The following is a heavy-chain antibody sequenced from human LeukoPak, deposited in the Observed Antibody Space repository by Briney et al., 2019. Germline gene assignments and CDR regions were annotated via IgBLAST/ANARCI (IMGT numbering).Heavy chain of an antibody. CDR1: GYTFTSYD. D-gene: IGHD5-24*01. CDR2: MNPNSGNT. Sequence: PGASVTVSCKASGYTFTSYDINWVRQATGQGREWMGWMNPNSGNTVYAQKFQGRVTMTRNTSISTAYMELSSLRSEDTAVYYCARGPSHGGDYWGQGTLVTVSS. CDR3: ARGPSHGGDY. V-gene: IGHV1-8*01. J-gene: IGHJ4*02.